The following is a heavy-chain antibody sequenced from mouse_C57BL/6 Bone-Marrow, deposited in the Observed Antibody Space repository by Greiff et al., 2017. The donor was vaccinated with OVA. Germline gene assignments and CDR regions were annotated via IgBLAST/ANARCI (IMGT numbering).Heavy chain of an antibody. D-gene: IGHD2-5*01. CDR2: IDPSDSYT. V-gene: IGHV1-59*01. Sequence: VQLQQSGAELVRPGTSVKLSCKASGYTFTSYWMHWVKQRPGQGLEWIGVIDPSDSYTNYNQKFKGKATLTVDTSSSTAYMQLSSLTSEDSAVYYCAIYYSNYVAMDYWGQGTSVTVSS. CDR1: GYTFTSYW. J-gene: IGHJ4*01. CDR3: AIYYSNYVAMDY.